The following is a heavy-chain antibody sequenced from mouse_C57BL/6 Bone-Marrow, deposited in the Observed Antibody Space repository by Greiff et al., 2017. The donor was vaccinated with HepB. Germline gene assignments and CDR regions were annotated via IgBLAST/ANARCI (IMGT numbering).Heavy chain of an antibody. V-gene: IGHV1-82*01. CDR2: IYPGVGDT. Sequence: QVQLQQSGPELVKPGASVKISCKASGYAFSSSWMNWVKQRPGKGLEWIGRIYPGVGDTNYNGKFKGQATLTADKSSSTAYMQLSSLTSEDSAVYCGARESGTITTVVAFDYWGQGTTLTVSS. D-gene: IGHD1-1*01. CDR1: GYAFSSSW. J-gene: IGHJ2*01. CDR3: ARESGTITTVVAFDY.